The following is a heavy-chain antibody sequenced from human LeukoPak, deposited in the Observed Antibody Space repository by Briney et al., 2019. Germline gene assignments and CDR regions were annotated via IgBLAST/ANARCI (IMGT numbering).Heavy chain of an antibody. V-gene: IGHV3-48*03. CDR2: ISSSGSTI. CDR3: ARGGITIFGVVSGAFDI. CDR1: GFTFSSYE. Sequence: GGSLRLSCAASGFTFSSYEMNWVRQAPGKGPEWVSYISSSGSTIYHADSVEGRFTISRDNAKNSLYLQMNSLRAEDTAAYYCARGGITIFGVVSGAFDIWGQGTMVTVSS. J-gene: IGHJ3*02. D-gene: IGHD3-3*01.